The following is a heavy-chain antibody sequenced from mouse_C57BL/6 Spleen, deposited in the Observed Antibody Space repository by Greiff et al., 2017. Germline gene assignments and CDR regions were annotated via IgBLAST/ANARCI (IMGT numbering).Heavy chain of an antibody. Sequence: QVQLKESGAELVKPGASVKMSCKASGYTFTSYWITWVKQRPGQGLEWIGDIYPGSGSTNYNEKFKSKATLTVDTSSSTAYMQLSSLTSEDSAVYYCARRDYGHYYAMDYWGQGTSVTVSS. CDR2: IYPGSGST. V-gene: IGHV1-55*01. J-gene: IGHJ4*01. CDR1: GYTFTSYW. CDR3: ARRDYGHYYAMDY. D-gene: IGHD1-1*02.